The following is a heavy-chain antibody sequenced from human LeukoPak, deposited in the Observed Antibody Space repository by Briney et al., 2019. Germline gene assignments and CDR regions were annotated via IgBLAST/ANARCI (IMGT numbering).Heavy chain of an antibody. J-gene: IGHJ5*02. Sequence: GGSLRLSCAASGFTFSSYTMHWARQAPGKGLEWVAVLWSDGRTEKYADSVKGRFTVSRDNFKNTLYLQMNSLRVEDTAVYYCARRFLTGLGGNWFDPWGQGTLVTVSS. V-gene: IGHV3-33*01. D-gene: IGHD3-16*01. CDR1: GFTFSSYT. CDR3: ARRFLTGLGGNWFDP. CDR2: LWSDGRTE.